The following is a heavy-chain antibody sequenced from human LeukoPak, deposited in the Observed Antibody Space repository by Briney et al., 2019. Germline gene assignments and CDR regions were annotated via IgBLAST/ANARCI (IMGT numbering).Heavy chain of an antibody. CDR3: AREGPPTIRFYYYYGMDV. V-gene: IGHV4-34*01. CDR1: GFTVSSNY. J-gene: IGHJ6*02. Sequence: GSLRLSCAASGFTVSSNYMSWVRQAPGKGLEWIGEINHSGSTNYNPSLKSRVTISVDTSKNQFSLKLSSVTAADTAVYYCAREGPPTIRFYYYYGMDVWGQGTTVTVSS. D-gene: IGHD5-24*01. CDR2: INHSGST.